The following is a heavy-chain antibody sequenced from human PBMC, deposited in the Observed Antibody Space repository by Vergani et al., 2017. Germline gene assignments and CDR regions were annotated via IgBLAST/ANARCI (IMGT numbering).Heavy chain of an antibody. CDR1: GGTFSSYA. V-gene: IGHV1-69*01. CDR3: AVDRGPHAGYYMDV. J-gene: IGHJ6*03. Sequence: QVQLVQSGAEVKKPGSSVKVSCKASGGTFSSYAISWVRQAPGQGLEWMGGIIPIFGTANYAQKFQGRVTITADESPSTSYMVLSSLGSEETAVYYCAVDRGPHAGYYMDVWGKGTTVTVSS. D-gene: IGHD3-10*01. CDR2: IIPIFGTA.